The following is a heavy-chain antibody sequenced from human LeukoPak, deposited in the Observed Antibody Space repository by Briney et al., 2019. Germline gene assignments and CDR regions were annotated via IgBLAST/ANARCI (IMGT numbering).Heavy chain of an antibody. CDR3: AKEEPTVTTSPASGMDV. CDR1: GFTFSSYG. D-gene: IGHD4-17*01. J-gene: IGHJ6*02. Sequence: GGSLRLSCAASGFTFSSYGMHWVRQAPGKGLEWVAVISYDGSNKYYADSVKGRFTISRDNSKNTLYLQMNSLRAEDTAVYYCAKEEPTVTTSPASGMDVWGQGTTVTVSS. CDR2: ISYDGSNK. V-gene: IGHV3-30*18.